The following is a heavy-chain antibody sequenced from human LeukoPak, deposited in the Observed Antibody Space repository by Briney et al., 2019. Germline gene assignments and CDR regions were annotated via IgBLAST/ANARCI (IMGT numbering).Heavy chain of an antibody. J-gene: IGHJ4*02. CDR2: ISAYNGNT. CDR1: GYTFTSYG. V-gene: IGHV1-18*01. CDR3: ARVGDIVGAWGHFDY. D-gene: IGHD1-26*01. Sequence: ASVKVSCKASGYTFTSYGISWVRQAPGQGLEWMGWISAYNGNTNYAQKLQGRVTMTTDTSTSTAYMELRSLRSDDTAVYYCARVGDIVGAWGHFDYWGQGTLVTVSS.